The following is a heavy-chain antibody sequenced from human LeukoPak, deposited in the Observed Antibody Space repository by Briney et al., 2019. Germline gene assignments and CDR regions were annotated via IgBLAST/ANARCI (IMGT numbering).Heavy chain of an antibody. J-gene: IGHJ6*02. CDR1: GGTFSSYA. Sequence: GASVKVSCKASGGTFSSYAISWVRQAPGQGLEWMGRIIPILGIANYAQKFQGRVTITADKSTSTAYMELSSLRSEDTAVYYCARAGRFSYPLYGMDVWGQGTTVTVSS. CDR3: ARAGRFSYPLYGMDV. V-gene: IGHV1-69*04. CDR2: IIPILGIA.